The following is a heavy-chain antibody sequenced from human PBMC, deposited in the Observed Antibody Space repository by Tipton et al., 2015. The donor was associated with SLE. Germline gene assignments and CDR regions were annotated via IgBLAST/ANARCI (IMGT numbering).Heavy chain of an antibody. CDR1: GFTFSSYW. CDR3: ARESHSYDAFDI. CDR2: IKQDGSEK. Sequence: SLRLSCEASGFTFSSYWMSWVRQAPGKGLEWVANIKQDGSEKYYVDSVKGRFTISRDNAKNSLYLQMNSLRAEDTAVYYCARESHSYDAFDIWGQGTMVTVSS. D-gene: IGHD5-18*01. J-gene: IGHJ3*02. V-gene: IGHV3-7*01.